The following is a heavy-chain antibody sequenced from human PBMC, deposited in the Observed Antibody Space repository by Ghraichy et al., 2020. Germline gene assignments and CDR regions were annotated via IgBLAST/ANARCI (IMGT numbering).Heavy chain of an antibody. Sequence: VPCKASGGTFSSYAISWVRQAPGQGLEWMGRIIPMLGIANYAQKFQGRVTITADKSTSTAYMELSSLRSEDTAVYYCAREEGDTATYYYYGMDVWGQGTTVTVSS. J-gene: IGHJ6*02. V-gene: IGHV1-69*04. CDR1: GGTFSSYA. CDR2: IIPMLGIA. D-gene: IGHD5-18*01. CDR3: AREEGDTATYYYYGMDV.